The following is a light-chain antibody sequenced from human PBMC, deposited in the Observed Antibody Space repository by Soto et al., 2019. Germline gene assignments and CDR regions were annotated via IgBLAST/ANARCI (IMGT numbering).Light chain of an antibody. V-gene: IGKV1-5*01. J-gene: IGKJ1*01. CDR3: QQYNSQWT. CDR1: QSISSW. Sequence: DIKMTQSPSTLYASVRARGTVSCRASQSISSWLAWYQQKPGKAPKLLIYDASSLESGVPSRFSGSGSGTEFTLTISSLQPDDFATYYCQQYNSQWTFGQGTKVDIK. CDR2: DAS.